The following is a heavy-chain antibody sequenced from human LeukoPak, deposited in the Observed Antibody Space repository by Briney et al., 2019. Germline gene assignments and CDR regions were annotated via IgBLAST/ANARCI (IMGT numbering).Heavy chain of an antibody. CDR3: ASSPNYYDSSGYYGYFDY. CDR1: GFTFSSYS. J-gene: IGHJ4*02. CDR2: ISSSSASI. Sequence: PGGSLRLSCAASGFTFSSYSMNWVRQAPGKGLEWVSIISSSSASIYYADSVKGRFTISRDNAKNSLYLQMNGLRAEDTAVYYCASSPNYYDSSGYYGYFDYWGEGSLVTVSS. D-gene: IGHD3-22*01. V-gene: IGHV3-21*01.